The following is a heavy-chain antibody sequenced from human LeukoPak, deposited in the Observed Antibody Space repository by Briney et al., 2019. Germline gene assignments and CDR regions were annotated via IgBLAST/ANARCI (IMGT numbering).Heavy chain of an antibody. J-gene: IGHJ4*02. V-gene: IGHV3-23*01. D-gene: IGHD1-14*01. Sequence: GGSLRLSCAASGFTFSSYAMSWVRQAPGKGLEWVLAISGSGGSTYYADSVKGRFTISRDNSKNTLDLQMNRLMPEDTAVYYCATGNTDDYWGQGTLVTVSS. CDR1: GFTFSSYA. CDR2: ISGSGGST. CDR3: ATGNTDDY.